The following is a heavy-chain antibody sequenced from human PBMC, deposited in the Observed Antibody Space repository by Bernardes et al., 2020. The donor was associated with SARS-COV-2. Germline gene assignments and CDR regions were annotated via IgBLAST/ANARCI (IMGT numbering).Heavy chain of an antibody. J-gene: IGHJ4*02. CDR2: IYRGGSA. CDR1: GVTVTSNH. CDR3: ARDRGGDGYSHFDL. V-gene: IGHV3-53*01. D-gene: IGHD5-18*01. Sequence: GILRLSCAASGVTVTSNHMNWVRQAPGKGLEWISVIYRGGSAYYADSVRGRFTISRDNSANTVFLQMSSLRAEDTAVYYCARDRGGDGYSHFDLWGQGTLVTVSS.